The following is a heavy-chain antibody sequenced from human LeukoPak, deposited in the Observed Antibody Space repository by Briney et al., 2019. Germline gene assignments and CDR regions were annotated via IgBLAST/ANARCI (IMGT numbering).Heavy chain of an antibody. CDR3: ARDSPAASLDY. CDR1: GFTFSSYA. V-gene: IGHV3-30-3*01. J-gene: IGHJ4*02. CDR2: ISNDGSNK. D-gene: IGHD6-13*01. Sequence: GGSLRLSCAASGFTFSSYAMHWVRQAPGKGLEWVAVISNDGSNKYYADSVKGRFTISRDNSKNTLYLQMNSLRAEDTAVYYCARDSPAASLDYWGQGTLVTVSS.